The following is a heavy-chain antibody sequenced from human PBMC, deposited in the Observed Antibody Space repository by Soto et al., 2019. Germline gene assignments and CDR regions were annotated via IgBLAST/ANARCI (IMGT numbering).Heavy chain of an antibody. CDR1: GGSFSGYY. CDR3: ARLPSYDSTHFDY. V-gene: IGHV4-34*01. Sequence: SETLSLTXAVYGGSFSGYYWSWIRQPPGKGLEWIGEINHSGSTNYNPSLKSRVTISVDTSKNQFSLKLSSVTAADTAVYYCARLPSYDSTHFDYWGQGTLVTVSS. D-gene: IGHD3-22*01. CDR2: INHSGST. J-gene: IGHJ4*02.